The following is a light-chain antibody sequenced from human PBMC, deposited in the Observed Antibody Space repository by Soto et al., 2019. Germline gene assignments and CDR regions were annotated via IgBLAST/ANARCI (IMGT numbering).Light chain of an antibody. CDR3: QQHINWPLT. CDR1: QGISSD. Sequence: EVVLTQSPATLSVSPGDRATLSCRASQGISSDLAWYQQKPGQAPRLLIYEASNRATGIPARFSGSGSGADFTLTISSLEPEDFALYYCQQHINWPLTFGGGTKVDIK. V-gene: IGKV3-11*01. J-gene: IGKJ4*01. CDR2: EAS.